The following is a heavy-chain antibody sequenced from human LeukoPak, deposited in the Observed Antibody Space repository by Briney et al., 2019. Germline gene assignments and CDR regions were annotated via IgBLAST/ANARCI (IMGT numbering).Heavy chain of an antibody. CDR3: ARESPEQYSSSSFDY. Sequence: GALRLSCEASGFMFSSYWMTWVRQAPGKGLEWVASIKLDGSESRYVDSVKGRFTISRDNDKKSLYLHMNSLRAEDTGVYYCARESPEQYSSSSFDYWGQGTLGTVSS. CDR1: GFMFSSYW. CDR2: IKLDGSES. J-gene: IGHJ4*02. V-gene: IGHV3-7*01. D-gene: IGHD6-6*01.